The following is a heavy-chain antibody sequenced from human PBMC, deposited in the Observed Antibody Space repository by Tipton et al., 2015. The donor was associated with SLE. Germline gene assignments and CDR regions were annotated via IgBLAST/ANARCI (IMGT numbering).Heavy chain of an antibody. Sequence: TLSLTCTVSGGSISSGSYYWSWIRQPAGKGLEWIGRIYTSGSTNYNPSLKSRVTISVDTSKNQFSLKLSSVTAADTAVYYCAREGSSCLFQHWGQRTLVTVSS. J-gene: IGHJ1*01. V-gene: IGHV4-61*02. CDR3: AREGSSCLFQH. CDR2: IYTSGST. D-gene: IGHD6-13*01. CDR1: GGSISSGSYY.